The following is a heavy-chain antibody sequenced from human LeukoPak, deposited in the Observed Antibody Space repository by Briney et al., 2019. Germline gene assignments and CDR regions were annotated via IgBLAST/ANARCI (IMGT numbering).Heavy chain of an antibody. CDR2: INSDSGGT. CDR1: GHTFTGYY. CDR3: ARDTITVTTLYFDY. V-gene: IGHV1-2*02. J-gene: IGHJ4*02. Sequence: ASVKVSCKASGHTFTGYYIDWVRQAPGQGLEWMGWINSDSGGTNYAQKFQGRVTMTRDTSTSTAYMELSSLRSDDTAFYYCARDTITVTTLYFDYWGQGTLVTVPS. D-gene: IGHD4-17*01.